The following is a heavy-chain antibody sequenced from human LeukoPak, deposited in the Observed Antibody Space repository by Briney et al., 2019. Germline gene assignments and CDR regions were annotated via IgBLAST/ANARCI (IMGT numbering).Heavy chain of an antibody. V-gene: IGHV4-59*08. CDR3: ARQGGGFWYFDL. Sequence: PSETLSLTCTGSGGSISSYYWSWIPPPPGKGLVGIGYTYYSGSTNYNPPLKSRVTISVDTSKNQFSQKLSSVTAADTAVYYCARQGGGFWYFDLWGRGTLVTVSS. CDR2: TYYSGST. D-gene: IGHD6-25*01. J-gene: IGHJ2*01. CDR1: GGSISSYY.